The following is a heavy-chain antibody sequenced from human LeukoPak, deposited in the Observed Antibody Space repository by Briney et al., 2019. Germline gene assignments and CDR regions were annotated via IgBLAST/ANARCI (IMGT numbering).Heavy chain of an antibody. CDR3: ARVYSSSSGKNAFDI. J-gene: IGHJ3*02. CDR2: IKQDGSEK. D-gene: IGHD6-6*01. V-gene: IGHV3-7*03. CDR1: GFTFSNYW. Sequence: GGSLRLSCVASGFTFSNYWMSWVRQAPGKGLEWVANIKQDGSEKDYVDSVKGRFTISRDNAKNSLFLQVNSLRAEDTAVYYCARVYSSSSGKNAFDIWGQGTMVTVSS.